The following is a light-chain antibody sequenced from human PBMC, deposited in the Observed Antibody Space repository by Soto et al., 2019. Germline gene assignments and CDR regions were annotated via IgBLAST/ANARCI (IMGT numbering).Light chain of an antibody. Sequence: EIVLTQSPGTLSLSPGERATLSCRASQSVTSSYLAWYQQKPGQAPRLLIYGASSRATGIPDRFSGSGSGTDVTLTISRLEPEDFAVYYCQQYGSSPPTFGQGTKVESK. CDR3: QQYGSSPPT. V-gene: IGKV3-20*01. J-gene: IGKJ1*01. CDR1: QSVTSSY. CDR2: GAS.